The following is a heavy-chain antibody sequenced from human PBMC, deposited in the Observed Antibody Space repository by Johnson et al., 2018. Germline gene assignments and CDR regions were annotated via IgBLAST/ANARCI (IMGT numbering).Heavy chain of an antibody. D-gene: IGHD3-10*01. V-gene: IGHV3-9*01. CDR2: ISWNSGSI. CDR3: AKDIRESRFGELFHDAFDI. J-gene: IGHJ3*02. Sequence: VQLVESGGGLVQXGRSXRLXCAASGFTFDDYAMHWVRQAPGKGLEWVSGISWNSGSIGYADSVKGRFTISSDNAKNALYLQMNSLRAEDTALYYFAKDIRESRFGELFHDAFDIWGQGTMVTVSS. CDR1: GFTFDDYA.